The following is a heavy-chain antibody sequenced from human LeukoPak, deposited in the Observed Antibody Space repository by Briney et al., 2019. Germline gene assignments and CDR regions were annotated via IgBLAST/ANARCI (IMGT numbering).Heavy chain of an antibody. CDR3: AKRGLDCSGGSCYPSNFDY. D-gene: IGHD2-15*01. CDR1: GFTFSSYA. Sequence: GGSLRLSCAASGFTFSSYAMSWVRQAPGKRLEWVSAISGSGGSTYYADSVKGRFTISRDNSKNTLYLQMNSLRAEDTAVYYCAKRGLDCSGGSCYPSNFDYWGQGTLVTVSS. J-gene: IGHJ4*02. V-gene: IGHV3-23*01. CDR2: ISGSGGST.